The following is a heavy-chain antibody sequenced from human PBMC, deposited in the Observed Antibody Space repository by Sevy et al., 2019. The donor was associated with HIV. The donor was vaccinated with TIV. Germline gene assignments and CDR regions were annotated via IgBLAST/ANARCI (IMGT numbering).Heavy chain of an antibody. CDR2: IYPGHSDT. CDR3: ARYPIVVVPAAEYYFDY. Sequence: GESLKISCKGSGYTFSNYWIGWVRQMPGKGLEWMGVIYPGHSDTRYSPSFQGQVNISADKSGSTAYLQWSSLKTSDTAIYYCARYPIVVVPAAEYYFDYWGQGTLVTVSS. V-gene: IGHV5-51*01. CDR1: GYTFSNYW. D-gene: IGHD2-2*01. J-gene: IGHJ4*02.